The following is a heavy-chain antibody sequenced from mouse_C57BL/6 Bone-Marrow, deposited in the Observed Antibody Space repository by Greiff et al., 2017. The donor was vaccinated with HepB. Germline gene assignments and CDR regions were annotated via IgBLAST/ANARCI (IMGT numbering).Heavy chain of an antibody. CDR2: IYPSDSET. J-gene: IGHJ3*01. V-gene: IGHV1-61*01. CDR1: GYTFTSYW. Sequence: QVQLQQPGAELVRPGSSVKLSCKASGYTFTSYWMDWVKQRPGQGLEWIGNIYPSDSETHYNQKFKDKATLTVDKSSSTAYMQLSSLTSEDSAVYYCARGRYDGAYWGQGTLVTVSA. CDR3: ARGRYDGAY. D-gene: IGHD2-12*01.